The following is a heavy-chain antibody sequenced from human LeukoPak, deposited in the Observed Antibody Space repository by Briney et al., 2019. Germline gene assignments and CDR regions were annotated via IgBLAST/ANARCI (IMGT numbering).Heavy chain of an antibody. CDR1: GFTVSSNY. CDR2: IYSGGST. D-gene: IGHD3-10*01. CDR3: ARDDPCLDYYGSGSLFDY. J-gene: IGHJ4*02. Sequence: GGSLRLSCAASGFTVSSNYMSWVRQAPGKGLEWVSVIYSGGSTYYADSVKGRFTISRDNSKNTLYLQMNSLRAEDTAVYYCARDDPCLDYYGSGSLFDYWGQGTLVTVSS. V-gene: IGHV3-66*01.